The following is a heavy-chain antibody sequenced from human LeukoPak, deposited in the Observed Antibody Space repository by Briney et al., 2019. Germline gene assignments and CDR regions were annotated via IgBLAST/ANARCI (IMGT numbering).Heavy chain of an antibody. J-gene: IGHJ6*03. D-gene: IGHD2-2*01. Sequence: GGSLRLSCAASGFTFSDYYMSWIRQAPGKGLEWVSYISSSGSTIYYADSVKGRFTISRDNAKNSLYLQMNSLRAEDTAVYYCARDQLVGVVVVPAAYISYYYYYYMDVWGKGTTVTVSS. CDR1: GFTFSDYY. V-gene: IGHV3-11*04. CDR2: ISSSGSTI. CDR3: ARDQLVGVVVVPAAYISYYYYYYMDV.